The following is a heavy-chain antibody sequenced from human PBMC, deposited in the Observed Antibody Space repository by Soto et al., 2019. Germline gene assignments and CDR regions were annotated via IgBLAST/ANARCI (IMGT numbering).Heavy chain of an antibody. J-gene: IGHJ4*02. V-gene: IGHV4-34*01. CDR3: ASAPCSGGSCPGSDY. CDR2: INHSGST. CDR1: GGSFSGYY. D-gene: IGHD2-15*01. Sequence: SETLSLTCAVYGGSFSGYYWSWIRQPPGKRLEWIGEINHSGSTNYNPSLKSRVTISVDTSKNQFSLKLSSVTAADTAVYYCASAPCSGGSCPGSDYWGQGTLVTVSS.